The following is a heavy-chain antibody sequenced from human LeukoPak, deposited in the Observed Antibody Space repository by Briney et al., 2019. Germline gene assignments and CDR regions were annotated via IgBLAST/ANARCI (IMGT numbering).Heavy chain of an antibody. CDR1: GFIFSTYG. J-gene: IGHJ4*02. D-gene: IGHD4-23*01. V-gene: IGHV3-30*18. Sequence: GGSLRLSCAASGFIFSTYGIHWVRQAPGKGLEWVAVISNDGSNKYYADSVKGRFTISRDNSKNTLYLQMNSLRAEDTAVYYCAKGHSGGGQRGYFDYWGQGTLVTVSS. CDR2: ISNDGSNK. CDR3: AKGHSGGGQRGYFDY.